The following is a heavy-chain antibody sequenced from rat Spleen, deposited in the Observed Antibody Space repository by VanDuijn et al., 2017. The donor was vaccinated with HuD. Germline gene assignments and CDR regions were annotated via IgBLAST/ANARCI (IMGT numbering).Heavy chain of an antibody. D-gene: IGHD1-4*01. J-gene: IGHJ2*01. CDR2: ISYDGSTT. CDR3: AREAGIPFHYFDY. Sequence: EVQLVESGGGLVQPGRSLKLSCAASGFTFSDYGMAWVRQAPTKGLEWVAIISYDGSTTYYRDSVKGRFTISRDNAKNTLYLQMDSLRSEDTATYYCAREAGIPFHYFDYWGQGVMVTVSS. V-gene: IGHV5-29*01. CDR1: GFTFSDYG.